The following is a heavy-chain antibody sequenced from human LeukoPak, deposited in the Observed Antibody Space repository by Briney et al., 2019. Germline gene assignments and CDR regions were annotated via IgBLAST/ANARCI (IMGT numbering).Heavy chain of an antibody. CDR3: YGGTAQLTGYYYYYGMDV. Sequence: PSQTLSLTCTVSGGSISSGGYYWSWIRQPPGKGLEWIGYIYHSGSTYYNPSLKSRVTISVDTSKNQFSLKLSSVTAADTAVYYCYGGTAQLTGYYYYYGMDVWGQGTTVTVSS. J-gene: IGHJ6*02. V-gene: IGHV4-30-2*01. CDR1: GGSISSGGYY. CDR2: IYHSGST. D-gene: IGHD4-23*01.